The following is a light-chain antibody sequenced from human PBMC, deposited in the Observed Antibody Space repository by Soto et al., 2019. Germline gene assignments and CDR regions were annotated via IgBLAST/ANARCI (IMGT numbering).Light chain of an antibody. V-gene: IGLV1-51*01. CDR3: GSGDISLSQVV. CDR2: DND. J-gene: IGLJ2*01. Sequence: QSVLTQPPSVSAAPGQKVTISCSGSSSNIGTKFVSWYQHLPGTAPQLLIYDNDKRPSGIPDRFAGSKSGTSALLVISGRPNGEDADYYCGSGDISLSQVVFGGGTKLTVL. CDR1: SSNIGTKF.